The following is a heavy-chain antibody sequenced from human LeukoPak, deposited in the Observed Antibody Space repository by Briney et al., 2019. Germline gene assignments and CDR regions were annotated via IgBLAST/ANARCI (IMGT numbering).Heavy chain of an antibody. V-gene: IGHV3-7*03. D-gene: IGHD6-13*01. CDR1: GFTFSSYW. Sequence: GGSLRLSCAASGFTFSSYWMSWVRQAPGKGLEWVANIKQDGSEKYYVDSVKGRFTISRDNSKNSLYLQMNSLRTEDTSFYYCSKASSSWSELEYWGQGTLVTVSS. CDR2: IKQDGSEK. CDR3: SKASSSWSELEY. J-gene: IGHJ4*02.